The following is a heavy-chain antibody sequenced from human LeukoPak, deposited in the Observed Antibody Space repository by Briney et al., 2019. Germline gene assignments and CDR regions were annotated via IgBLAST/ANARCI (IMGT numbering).Heavy chain of an antibody. V-gene: IGHV3-23*01. J-gene: IGHJ4*02. CDR2: IRGSGDNT. CDR3: AKGPQSSAQYHFDY. Sequence: PGGSLRLSCAVSGLAFSSYAMTWVRQAPGKGLEWVSTIRGSGDNTYHADSVKGRLTISRDNSKSTLYLQMNSLRAEDTAVYYCAKGPQSSAQYHFDYWGQGPLVPVPS. D-gene: IGHD3-22*01. CDR1: GLAFSSYA.